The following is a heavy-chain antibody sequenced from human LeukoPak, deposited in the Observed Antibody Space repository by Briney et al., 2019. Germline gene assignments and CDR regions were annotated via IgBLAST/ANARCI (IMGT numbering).Heavy chain of an antibody. CDR3: AKDGGVDY. Sequence: GGSLRLSCAASGFTFSDFGVNWVRQAPGKGLEWVAFIRYDGRSQHYVDSVKGRFTISRDNSKNTLYLQMNSLRIDDTAVYYCAKDGGVDYWGQGTLVTVSS. CDR1: GFTFSDFG. CDR2: IRYDGRSQ. D-gene: IGHD3-3*01. J-gene: IGHJ4*02. V-gene: IGHV3-30*02.